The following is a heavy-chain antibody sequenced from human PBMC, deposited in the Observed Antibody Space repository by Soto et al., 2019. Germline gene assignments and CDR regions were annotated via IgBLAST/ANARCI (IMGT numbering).Heavy chain of an antibody. CDR3: ARSGAYCTSITCLFDAF. V-gene: IGHV1-18*01. Sequence: QAQLVQSGAEVKKPGASVKVSCRASGYTFTSYGYAWVRQAPGQGLEWMGWISAYNGDTNYAQKLLYRVTLTTDPSTTTVYMELRNLGSDDTAIYYCARSGAYCTSITCLFDAFWGLGTLVTVSS. CDR2: ISAYNGDT. CDR1: GYTFTSYG. J-gene: IGHJ4*02. D-gene: IGHD1-26*01.